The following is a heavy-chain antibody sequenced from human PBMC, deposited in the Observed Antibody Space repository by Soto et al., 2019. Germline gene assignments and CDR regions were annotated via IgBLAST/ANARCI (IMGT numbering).Heavy chain of an antibody. J-gene: IGHJ4*02. Sequence: QLQLQESGSGLVKPSQTLSLTCAVSGGSISIGGYSWSWIRQPPGKGLEWIGYIYHSGSTYYNPYLNSRVTISVDRSTNQFSLKLRSVTAADTAVYYCARAGGLGAVAADYWCQGTLVTVSS. V-gene: IGHV4-30-2*01. CDR1: GGSISIGGYS. D-gene: IGHD6-19*01. CDR2: IYHSGST. CDR3: ARAGGLGAVAADY.